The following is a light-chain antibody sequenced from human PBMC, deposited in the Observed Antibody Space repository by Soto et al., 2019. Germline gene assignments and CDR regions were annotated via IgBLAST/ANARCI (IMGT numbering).Light chain of an antibody. J-gene: IGKJ2*01. CDR2: HTS. CDR3: QQYARSPYT. V-gene: IGKV3-20*01. CDR1: QSIRSRF. Sequence: ELVLTQSPGTLSLSPGERATLSCRASQSIRSRFFAWYQQKAGQAPKLLIHHTSDRATDLPDRFSGSGSGTDFTLTIDRLEPEDLAVYYCQQYARSPYTFGQGTKLEIK.